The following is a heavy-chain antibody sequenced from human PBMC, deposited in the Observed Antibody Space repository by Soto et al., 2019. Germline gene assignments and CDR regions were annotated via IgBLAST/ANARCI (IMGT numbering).Heavy chain of an antibody. Sequence: QVQLQESGPGLVKPSQTLSLTCTVSGGSISSGGYYWSWIRQHPGKGLEWIGYIYYSGSTYYNPSLRSRVTIAVDTSKNQYTLKRSSVTAADTAVYYCARDYCSSTSCPTAYYYGMGVWSQGNTVTVSS. CDR3: ARDYCSSTSCPTAYYYGMGV. CDR1: GGSISSGGYY. CDR2: IYYSGST. V-gene: IGHV4-31*03. D-gene: IGHD2-2*01. J-gene: IGHJ6*02.